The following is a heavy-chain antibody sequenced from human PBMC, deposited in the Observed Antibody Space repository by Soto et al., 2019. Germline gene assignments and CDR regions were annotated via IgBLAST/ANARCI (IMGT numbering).Heavy chain of an antibody. Sequence: SQTLSLTCAISGDSVSSNSAGWDWIRQSPSRGLEWLGRTYYRSKWYNEYAVSVKSRITINPDTSRNQISLQLNSVTPEDTAVYYCARDIDFGYWGRGTQFTVSS. V-gene: IGHV6-1*01. D-gene: IGHD3-3*01. CDR2: TYYRSKWYN. CDR1: GDSVSSNSAG. CDR3: ARDIDFGY. J-gene: IGHJ4*02.